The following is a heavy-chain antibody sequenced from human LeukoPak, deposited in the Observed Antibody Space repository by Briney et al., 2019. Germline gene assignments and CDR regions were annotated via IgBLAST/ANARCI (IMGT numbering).Heavy chain of an antibody. CDR2: ISAYNGNT. CDR3: ARADGYSSGWYVRGTFDY. CDR1: GYTFTSYG. J-gene: IGHJ4*02. D-gene: IGHD6-19*01. Sequence: ASVKVSCKASGYTFTSYGISWVRQAPGQGLEWMGWISAYNGNTNYAQKLQGGVTMTTDTSTSTAYMELRSLRSDDTAVYYCARADGYSSGWYVRGTFDYWGQGTLVTVSS. V-gene: IGHV1-18*01.